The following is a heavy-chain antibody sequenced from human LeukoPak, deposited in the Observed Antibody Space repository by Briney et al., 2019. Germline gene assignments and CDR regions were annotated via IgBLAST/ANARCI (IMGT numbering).Heavy chain of an antibody. Sequence: GASVKVSCKASGGTFSSYAISWVRQAPGQGLEWMGRINPNSGGTNYAQKFQGRVTMTRDTSISTAYMELTSLTSDDTAVYYCARERWNDYWGQGTLVTVSS. CDR3: ARERWNDY. CDR2: INPNSGGT. V-gene: IGHV1-2*06. J-gene: IGHJ4*02. CDR1: GGTFSSYA. D-gene: IGHD1-1*01.